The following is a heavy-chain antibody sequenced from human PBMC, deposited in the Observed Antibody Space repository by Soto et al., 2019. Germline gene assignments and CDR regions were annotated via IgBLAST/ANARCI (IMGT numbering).Heavy chain of an antibody. Sequence: PSETLSLTCTVSGGSISSYYWSWIRQPPGKGLEWIGYIYYSGSTNYNPSLKSRVTISVDTSKNQFSLKLSSVTAADTAVYYCARHFSRRASMVRGVYWFDPWGQGTLVTVSS. CDR3: ARHFSRRASMVRGVYWFDP. CDR1: GGSISSYY. J-gene: IGHJ5*02. V-gene: IGHV4-59*08. CDR2: IYYSGST. D-gene: IGHD3-10*01.